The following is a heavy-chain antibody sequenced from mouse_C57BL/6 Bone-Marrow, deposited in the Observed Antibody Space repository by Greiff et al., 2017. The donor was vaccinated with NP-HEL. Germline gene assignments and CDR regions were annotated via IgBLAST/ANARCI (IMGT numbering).Heavy chain of an antibody. CDR2: INYDGSST. V-gene: IGHV5-16*01. D-gene: IGHD2-4*01. CDR3: AREGGNYYDPYFDY. J-gene: IGHJ2*01. Sequence: EVHLVESEGGLVQPGSSMKLSCTASGFTFSDYYMAWVRQVPEKGLEWVANINYDGSSTYYLDSLNSRFIISRDNAKNILYLQMSSLKSEDTATYYCAREGGNYYDPYFDYWGQGTTLTVSS. CDR1: GFTFSDYY.